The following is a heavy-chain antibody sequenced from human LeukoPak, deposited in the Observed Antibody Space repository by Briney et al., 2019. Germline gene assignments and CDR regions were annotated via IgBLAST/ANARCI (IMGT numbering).Heavy chain of an antibody. CDR2: IKEDGSEK. V-gene: IGHV3-7*01. J-gene: IGHJ4*02. Sequence: GGSLRLSCAASGFTFSSYWMSWVRQAPGKGLEWVANIKEDGSEKYYVASVKGRFSISRDNAKNSLYLQMNSLRAEDTAVYYRASGRQLGYWGQGTLVTVSS. D-gene: IGHD3-16*01. CDR3: ASGRQLGY. CDR1: GFTFSSYW.